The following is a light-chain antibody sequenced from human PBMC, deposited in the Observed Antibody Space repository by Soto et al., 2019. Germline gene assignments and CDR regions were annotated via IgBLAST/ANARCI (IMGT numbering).Light chain of an antibody. V-gene: IGKV3-20*01. CDR2: GAS. Sequence: EIVLTQSPGTLSLSPGERATLSCRASQSVSSSYLAWYQQKPGQAPRLLIYGASSRATSIPDRFSGSGSGTDFTLTISRLEPEDLAVYYCQLYGTSPGTFGQGTKVEIK. CDR1: QSVSSSY. CDR3: QLYGTSPGT. J-gene: IGKJ1*01.